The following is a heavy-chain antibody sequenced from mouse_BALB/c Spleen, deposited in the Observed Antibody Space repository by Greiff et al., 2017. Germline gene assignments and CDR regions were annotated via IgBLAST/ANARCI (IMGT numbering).Heavy chain of an antibody. CDR1: GYTFTSYT. CDR3: ARYSWFAY. Sequence: VKLVESGAELARPGASVKMSCKASGYTFTSYTMHWVKQRPGQGLEWIGYINPSSGYTNYNQKFKDKATLTADKSSSTAYMQLSSLTSEDSAVYYCARYSWFAYWGQGTLVTVSA. J-gene: IGHJ3*01. CDR2: INPSSGYT. V-gene: IGHV1-4*01.